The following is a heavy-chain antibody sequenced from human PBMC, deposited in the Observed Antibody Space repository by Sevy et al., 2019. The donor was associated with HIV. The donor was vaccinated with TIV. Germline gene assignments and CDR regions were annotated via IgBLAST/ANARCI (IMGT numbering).Heavy chain of an antibody. V-gene: IGHV3-33*01. D-gene: IGHD3-3*01. Sequence: GGSLRLSCAASGFTFRNYGMHWVRQAPGKGLEWEAIIWYDGSNKYYADSVKGRFTISRDNSKNTLFLQMNSLRAEDTAVYYCARDPGVVGGGGMDVWGQGTTVTVSS. CDR3: ARDPGVVGGGGMDV. CDR1: GFTFRNYG. CDR2: IWYDGSNK. J-gene: IGHJ6*02.